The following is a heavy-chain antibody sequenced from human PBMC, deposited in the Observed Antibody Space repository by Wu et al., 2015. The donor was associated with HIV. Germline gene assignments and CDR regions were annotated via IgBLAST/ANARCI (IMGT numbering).Heavy chain of an antibody. J-gene: IGHJ4*02. CDR2: IIPIFGTT. CDR1: GGPFNSYV. Sequence: QVQLVQPGAEVKKPGSSVRVSCKASGGPFNSYVISWVRQAPGQSLEWMGSIIPIFGTTKYARKFQDRVTITADQSTNTAYMQLNILRSEDTALYYCARDSSYYGAGSDYIFDFWGQGTLITVSS. D-gene: IGHD3-10*01. V-gene: IGHV1-69*13. CDR3: ARDSSYYGAGSDYIFDF.